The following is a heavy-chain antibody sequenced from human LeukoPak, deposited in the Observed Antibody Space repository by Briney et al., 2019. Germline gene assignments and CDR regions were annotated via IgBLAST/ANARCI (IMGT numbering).Heavy chain of an antibody. CDR3: TSCSGYYCNYFDY. CDR1: GSTFSNAW. J-gene: IGHJ4*02. D-gene: IGHD3-22*01. Sequence: GRSLTPSCAAAGSTFSNAWMSWVRQAPGKGLGWVGRIKSKTDCGTTDYVPPVTGKFTISRDDSNNTLYLQMNGLKTEDTAVHYCTSCSGYYCNYFDYGGQGTLVSVSS. CDR2: IKSKTDCGTT. V-gene: IGHV3-15*01.